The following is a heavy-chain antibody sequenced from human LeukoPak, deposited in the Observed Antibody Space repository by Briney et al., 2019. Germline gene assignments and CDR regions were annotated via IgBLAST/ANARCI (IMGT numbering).Heavy chain of an antibody. CDR2: ITGSGDST. D-gene: IGHD2-8*01. Sequence: PGGSLRLSCAASGFTFSSYAMSWVRQAPGKGLEWVSAITGSGDSTYYADSVKGRFTFSRDNSKNTLYLQMNSLRAEDTAVYYCAREYVVDPGSFDYWGQGALVTVSS. CDR3: AREYVVDPGSFDY. V-gene: IGHV3-23*01. J-gene: IGHJ4*02. CDR1: GFTFSSYA.